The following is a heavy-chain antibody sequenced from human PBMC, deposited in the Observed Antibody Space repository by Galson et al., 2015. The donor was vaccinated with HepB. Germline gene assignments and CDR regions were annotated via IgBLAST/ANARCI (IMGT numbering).Heavy chain of an antibody. CDR1: GGTFSSYA. D-gene: IGHD3-22*01. CDR3: ASDREQWLSNPPLDY. V-gene: IGHV1-69*04. CDR2: IIPILGIA. Sequence: SVKVSCKASGGTFSSYAISWVRQAPGQGLEWMGRIIPILGIANYAQKFQGRVTITADKSTSTAYMELSSLRSEDTAVYYCASDREQWLSNPPLDYWGQGTLVTVSS. J-gene: IGHJ4*02.